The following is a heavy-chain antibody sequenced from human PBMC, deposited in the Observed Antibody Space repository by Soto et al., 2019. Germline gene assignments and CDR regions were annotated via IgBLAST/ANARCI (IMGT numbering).Heavy chain of an antibody. CDR2: ISSSSSTI. J-gene: IGHJ6*02. CDR1: GCTFSSYS. D-gene: IGHD5-18*01. CDR3: ARPRRRDSKDAHYYGMYG. V-gene: IGHV3-48*02. Sequence: PGGALRLSSAASGCTFSSYSMNWVRQAPGKGLEWVSYISSSSSTIYYADSVKGRFTISRDNAKNSLYLQMNSLRDEDTAVYYCARPRRRDSKDAHYYGMYGWGQGTSVTVSS.